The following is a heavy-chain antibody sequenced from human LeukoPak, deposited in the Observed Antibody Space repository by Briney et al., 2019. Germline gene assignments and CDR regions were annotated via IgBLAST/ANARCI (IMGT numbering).Heavy chain of an antibody. Sequence: PGGSLRLSCAASGFTFSSYWMSWVRQAPGKGLERVANIKSDGGETYYMDSVKGRFTISRDNAKNSLYLQMNSLRAEDTAVYYCARVVGIHFDYWGQGTLVTVSS. D-gene: IGHD1-26*01. CDR1: GFTFSSYW. CDR3: ARVVGIHFDY. CDR2: IKSDGGET. V-gene: IGHV3-7*01. J-gene: IGHJ4*02.